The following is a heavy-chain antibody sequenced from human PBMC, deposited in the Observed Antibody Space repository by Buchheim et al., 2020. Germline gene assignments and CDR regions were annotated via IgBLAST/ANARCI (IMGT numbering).Heavy chain of an antibody. CDR3: ATRAVIGGPS. CDR2: IYHSGAT. J-gene: IGHJ4*02. V-gene: IGHV4-4*02. D-gene: IGHD3-16*01. CDR1: GDSIGSSNW. Sequence: QVQLQESGPGLVKPSGTLSLTCDVSGDSIGSSNWWTWVRQPPGKGLEWVGEIYHSGATNYNPSLKSRVTIFIDKSSSRFSLRLNSVTAADTAVYYCATRAVIGGPSWGQGTL.